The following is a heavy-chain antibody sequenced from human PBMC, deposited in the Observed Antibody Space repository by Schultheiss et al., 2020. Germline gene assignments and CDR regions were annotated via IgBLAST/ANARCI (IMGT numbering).Heavy chain of an antibody. D-gene: IGHD3-10*01. CDR3: ARHHPLPPSRVLLSPYYYGSGLNAFDI. J-gene: IGHJ3*02. V-gene: IGHV4-59*08. CDR1: GFTFSSYS. CDR2: IYYSGST. Sequence: GSLRLSCAASGFTFSSYSMNWVRQAPGKGLEWIGYIYYSGSTNYNPSLKSRVTISVDTSKNQFSLKLSSVTAADTAVYYCARHHPLPPSRVLLSPYYYGSGLNAFDIWGQGTMVTVSS.